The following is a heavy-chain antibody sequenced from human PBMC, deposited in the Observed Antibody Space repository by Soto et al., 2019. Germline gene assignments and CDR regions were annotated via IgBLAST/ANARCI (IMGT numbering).Heavy chain of an antibody. CDR2: IYDSGTT. Sequence: SETLSLTCTVSGGSVSSGRYYWSWIRQPPGKGLEWIGYIYDSGTTNYNPSLKSRVTISVDTSRNQFSLQLTSVTAADTAVYYCARGRYSGYDWGYWGQGTLVTVLL. CDR3: ARGRYSGYDWGY. D-gene: IGHD5-12*01. J-gene: IGHJ4*02. V-gene: IGHV4-61*01. CDR1: GGSVSSGRYY.